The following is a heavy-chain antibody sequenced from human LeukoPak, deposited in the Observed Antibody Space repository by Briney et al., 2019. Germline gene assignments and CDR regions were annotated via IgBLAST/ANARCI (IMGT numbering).Heavy chain of an antibody. J-gene: IGHJ4*02. D-gene: IGHD2-15*01. Sequence: GGSLRLSCAASGFTFSSYGMHWVRQAPGKGLEWVSFIRYDGSNEYYADSVRGRFTISRDNSKNTLYLQMNSLRAEDTAVYYCARLLQGFYWGQGTLVTVSS. CDR1: GFTFSSYG. CDR3: ARLLQGFY. CDR2: IRYDGSNE. V-gene: IGHV3-30*02.